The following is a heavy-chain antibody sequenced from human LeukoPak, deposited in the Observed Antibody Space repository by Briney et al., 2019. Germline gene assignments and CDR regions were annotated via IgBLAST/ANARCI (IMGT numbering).Heavy chain of an antibody. CDR3: TRQYSSGWSYYYGLDV. D-gene: IGHD6-19*01. V-gene: IGHV6-1*01. CDR2: TYYRSKWYN. CDR1: GDSVSSITAA. J-gene: IGHJ6*02. Sequence: SQTLSLTCAISGDSVSSITAAWNWIRQSPSRGLEWLGRTYYRSKWYNDYAVSVRSRITINPDTSKNQFSLQLNSVTPEDTAVYYCTRQYSSGWSYYYGLDVWGQGTTVTVSS.